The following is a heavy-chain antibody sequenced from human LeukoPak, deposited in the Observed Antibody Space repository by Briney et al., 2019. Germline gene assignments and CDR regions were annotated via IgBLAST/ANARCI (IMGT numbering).Heavy chain of an antibody. J-gene: IGHJ3*02. CDR2: INPNSGGT. D-gene: IGHD1-26*01. CDR3: ARDSFRWELRDAFDI. Sequence: ASVKVSCKASGYTFTSYYMHWVRQAPGQGLEWMGWINPNSGGTNYAQKFQGRVTMTRDTSISTAYMELSRLRSDDTAVYYCARDSFRWELRDAFDIWGQGTMVTVSS. V-gene: IGHV1-2*02. CDR1: GYTFTSYY.